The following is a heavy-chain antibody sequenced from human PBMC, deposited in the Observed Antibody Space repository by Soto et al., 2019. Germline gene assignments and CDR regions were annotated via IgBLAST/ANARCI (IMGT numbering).Heavy chain of an antibody. J-gene: IGHJ4*02. CDR3: TSHPTPRIAVAASVDY. D-gene: IGHD6-19*01. CDR1: GFTFSGSA. CDR2: IRSKANSYAP. V-gene: IGHV3-73*01. Sequence: EVQLVESGGGLVQPGGSLKLSCAASGFTFSGSAMHWVRQASGKGLEWVGRIRSKANSYAPAYAASVKRRFSISRDDSKITVYLQMNRMETEDTAVYYCTSHPTPRIAVAASVDYWGQGTLVT.